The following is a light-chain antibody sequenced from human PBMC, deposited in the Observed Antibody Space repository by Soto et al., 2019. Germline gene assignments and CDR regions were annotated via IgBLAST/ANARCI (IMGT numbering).Light chain of an antibody. CDR1: SSDVGAYIY. CDR2: EVN. Sequence: QSALTQPASVSGSPGQSITISCGGTSSDVGAYIYASWYQQFPGKAPKLILYEVNNRPSGVSNRFSGSKSDTTASLTISGLQPEDEADYYCSAYSDIDTKVFGTGTKLTVL. V-gene: IGLV2-14*03. CDR3: SAYSDIDTKV. J-gene: IGLJ1*01.